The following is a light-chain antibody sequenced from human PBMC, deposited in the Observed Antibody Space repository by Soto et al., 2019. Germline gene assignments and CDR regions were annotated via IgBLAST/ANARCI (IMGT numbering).Light chain of an antibody. Sequence: QSALTQPASVSGSPGQSITISCTGTSSDVGGYDHVSWYQQHPGKAPKLIIYDVTVRPSGISRRFSGSKSDNTASLAVSGLQPEDEADYYCSSYTHKDTMLVGGGTKLTVL. CDR1: SSDVGGYDH. CDR3: SSYTHKDTML. CDR2: DVT. J-gene: IGLJ2*01. V-gene: IGLV2-14*03.